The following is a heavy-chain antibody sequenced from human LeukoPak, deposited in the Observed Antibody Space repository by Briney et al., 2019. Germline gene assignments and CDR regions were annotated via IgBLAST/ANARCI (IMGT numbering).Heavy chain of an antibody. D-gene: IGHD3-3*01. CDR2: ISSSSSTI. CDR1: GFTFSSYS. CDR3: ARDGGYYDFWSGPNRYYFDY. J-gene: IGHJ4*02. V-gene: IGHV3-48*01. Sequence: PGGSLRLSCAASGFTFSSYSMNWVRQAPGKGLEWVSYISSSSSTIYYADSVKGRFTISRENAKNSLYLQMNSLRAEDTAVYYCARDGGYYDFWSGPNRYYFDYWGQGTLVTVSS.